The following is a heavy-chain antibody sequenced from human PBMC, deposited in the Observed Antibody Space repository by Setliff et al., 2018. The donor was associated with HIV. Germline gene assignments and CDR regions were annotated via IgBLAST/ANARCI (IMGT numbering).Heavy chain of an antibody. Sequence: PSETLSLTCTVSRDSIRNGAYYWGRIRQPPGKGLEWIGSIYYSGSAYYNPSFKSRVTLSVDTSENQFSLRLSSVTAADTAVYFCARGGTVSADFDSWGQGTLVTV. CDR3: ARGGTVSADFDS. J-gene: IGHJ4*02. V-gene: IGHV4-39*07. CDR2: IYYSGSA. D-gene: IGHD6-19*01. CDR1: RDSIRNGAYY.